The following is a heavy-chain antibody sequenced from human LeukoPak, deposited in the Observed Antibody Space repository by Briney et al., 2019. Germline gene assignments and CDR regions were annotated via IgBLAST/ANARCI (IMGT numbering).Heavy chain of an antibody. D-gene: IGHD3-3*01. V-gene: IGHV5-51*01. CDR3: ARPQSGDYIDY. CDR1: GYTFSTTW. Sequence: GESLKISRKGSGYTFSTTWIGGGRQLPGKGLEWVGIIYPGDSDTRYSLSFQGQVTISADKSIGTVYLQWSSLKASDSAMYYCARPQSGDYIDYWGQGTLVTVSS. J-gene: IGHJ4*02. CDR2: IYPGDSDT.